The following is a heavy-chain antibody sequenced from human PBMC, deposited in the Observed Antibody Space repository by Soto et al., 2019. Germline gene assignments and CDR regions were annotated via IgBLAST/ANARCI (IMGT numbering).Heavy chain of an antibody. V-gene: IGHV1-69*06. CDR1: GGSFETFI. J-gene: IGHJ6*02. Sequence: QVQLVQSGAEVKEPGSSVKVSCEASGGSFETFIMNWVRQTPGRGLEWMGGVVPILGTPTYAERFKGKVKISATRSAGTTQLQVPSPRSEDSGMYCCARIGTYGSFRSGTVVGGPGTRLSVSS. D-gene: IGHD3-10*01. CDR2: VVPILGTP. CDR3: ARIGTYGSFRSGTVV.